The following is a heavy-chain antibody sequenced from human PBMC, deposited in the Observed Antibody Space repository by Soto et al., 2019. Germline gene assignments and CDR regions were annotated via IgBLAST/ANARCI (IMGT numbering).Heavy chain of an antibody. CDR3: ARGSGYYYWDDY. J-gene: IGHJ4*02. D-gene: IGHD3-22*01. V-gene: IGHV1-3*01. CDR2: INAGNGKT. CDR1: GYTFTNYA. Sequence: EASVKVSCKASGYTFTNYAMHWVRQAPGQRLEWMGWINAGNGKTKYSQKFQGRVTITRDTSASTAYMELSSLRSEDTAVYYCARGSGYYYWDDYWGQGTLVTVSS.